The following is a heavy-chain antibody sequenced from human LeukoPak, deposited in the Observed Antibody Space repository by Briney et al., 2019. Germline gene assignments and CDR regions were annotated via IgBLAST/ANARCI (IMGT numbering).Heavy chain of an antibody. CDR1: GFTFSSYA. CDR2: ITDSGGST. D-gene: IGHD6-25*01. J-gene: IGHJ5*02. Sequence: GGSLRLSCAASGFTFSSYAMSWVRQAPGKGLEWVSVITDSGGSTYYADSVKGRFTISRDNSRNTLYLQMNSLRVEDTATYYCAKPGSIGWYAHGGQGTLVTVS. V-gene: IGHV3-23*01. CDR3: AKPGSIGWYAH.